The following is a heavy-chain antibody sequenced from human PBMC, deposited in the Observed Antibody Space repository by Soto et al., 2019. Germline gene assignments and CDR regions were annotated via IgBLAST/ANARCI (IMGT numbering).Heavy chain of an antibody. CDR2: ISSSSSYI. CDR3: ARDVTGKALINWFDP. D-gene: IGHD1-20*01. J-gene: IGHJ5*02. CDR1: GFTFSSYS. V-gene: IGHV3-21*01. Sequence: KTGGSLRLSCAASGFTFSSYSMNWVRQAPGKGLEWVSSISSSSSYIYYADSVKGRFTISRDNAKNSLYLQMNSLRAEDTAVYYCARDVTGKALINWFDPWGQGTLVTVSS.